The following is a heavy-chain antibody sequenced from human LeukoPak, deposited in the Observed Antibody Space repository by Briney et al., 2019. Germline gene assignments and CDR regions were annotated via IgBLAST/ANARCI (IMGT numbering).Heavy chain of an antibody. Sequence: PSETLSLTCTVSGGSINNYYWSWIRQPPGKGLEWIGYIYYSGSTYYNPSLRSRVTISVDTSKNQFSLKLSSVTAADTAVYYCARLGRTRGYCSGGSCYSAYDYWGRGTLVTVSS. J-gene: IGHJ4*02. V-gene: IGHV4-59*08. CDR1: GGSINNYY. D-gene: IGHD2-15*01. CDR3: ARLGRTRGYCSGGSCYSAYDY. CDR2: IYYSGST.